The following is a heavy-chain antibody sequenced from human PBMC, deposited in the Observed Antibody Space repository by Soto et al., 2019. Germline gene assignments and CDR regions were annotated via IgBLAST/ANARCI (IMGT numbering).Heavy chain of an antibody. CDR2: ISPSSSYT. V-gene: IGHV3-11*06. CDR3: ARNHIAASGTSAYDI. CDR1: GFTFSDYY. D-gene: IGHD6-13*01. J-gene: IGHJ3*02. Sequence: QVQLVESGGGMVKPEGSLRLSCEASGFTFSDYYMSWIRQAPGKGLEWVSYISPSSSYTNYAVSVKGRFTISRDNAKNSVYLQMNSLRAEDTAVYYCARNHIAASGTSAYDIWGQGTMVTVSS.